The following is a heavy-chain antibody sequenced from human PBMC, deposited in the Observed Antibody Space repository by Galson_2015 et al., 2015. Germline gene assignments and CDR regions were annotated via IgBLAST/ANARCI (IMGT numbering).Heavy chain of an antibody. D-gene: IGHD6-19*01. CDR1: GFTFSSYA. J-gene: IGHJ4*02. CDR2: FSGSGDTT. CDR3: AKGGVAGPYYFDY. V-gene: IGHV3-23*01. Sequence: SLRLSCAASGFTFSSYAMCWVRQAPGKGLEWVSAFSGSGDTTYYADSVKGRFTIYRDNSKNTLYLQMNSLRAEDTAIYYCAKGGVAGPYYFDYWGQGALVTVSS.